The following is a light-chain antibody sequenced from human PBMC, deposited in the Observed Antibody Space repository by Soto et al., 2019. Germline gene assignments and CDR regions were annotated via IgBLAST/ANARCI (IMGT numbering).Light chain of an antibody. V-gene: IGLV3-27*01. CDR1: VLAKKY. J-gene: IGLJ2*01. CDR2: KDS. Sequence: ELTQPSSVSVSPGQTARITCSGDVLAKKYARWFQQKPGQAPVLVIYKDSERPSGIPERFSGSSSGTTVTLTISGAQVEDEADYYCYSAADNNLVFGGGTKLTVL. CDR3: YSAADNNLV.